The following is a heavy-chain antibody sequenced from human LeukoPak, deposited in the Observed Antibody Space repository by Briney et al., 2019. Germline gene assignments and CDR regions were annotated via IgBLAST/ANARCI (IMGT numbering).Heavy chain of an antibody. J-gene: IGHJ1*01. V-gene: IGHV3-9*01. CDR2: ISWNSGSI. Sequence: GGSLRLSCAASGFTFDDYAMHWVRQAPGKGLEWVSGISWNSGSIGYADSVKGRFTISRDNAKNSLYLQMNSLRAEDTALYYCAKDALSWGSSGYQKYFQHWGQGTLVTVSS. D-gene: IGHD3-22*01. CDR3: AKDALSWGSSGYQKYFQH. CDR1: GFTFDDYA.